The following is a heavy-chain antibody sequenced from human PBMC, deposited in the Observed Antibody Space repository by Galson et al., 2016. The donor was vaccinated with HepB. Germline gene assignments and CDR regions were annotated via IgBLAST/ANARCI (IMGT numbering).Heavy chain of an antibody. CDR1: GGSISSGGYY. Sequence: LSLTCTVSGGSISSGGYYWSWIRQHPGKGLEWIGYIYHLGNTYYNPSLESRVTISVDTSKNQFSLKLSSVTAADTAVYYCARADVVVPATIRLGYYYGMDVWGPGTTVTVSS. V-gene: IGHV4-31*03. J-gene: IGHJ6*02. CDR3: ARADVVVPATIRLGYYYGMDV. D-gene: IGHD2-2*02. CDR2: IYHLGNT.